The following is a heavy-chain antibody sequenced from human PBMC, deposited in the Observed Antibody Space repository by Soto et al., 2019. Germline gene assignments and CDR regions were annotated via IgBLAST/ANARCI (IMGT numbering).Heavy chain of an antibody. CDR3: ARGRYSSGWSPTPYYFDY. V-gene: IGHV4-59*01. CDR2: IYYSGST. J-gene: IGHJ4*02. Sequence: QVQLQESGPGLVKPSETLSLTCTVSGGSISSYYWSWIRQPPGKGLEWIGYIYYSGSTNYNPSLKSRVTISVDTCKNQFSLKLSSVTAADTAVYYCARGRYSSGWSPTPYYFDYWGQGTLVTVSS. D-gene: IGHD6-19*01. CDR1: GGSISSYY.